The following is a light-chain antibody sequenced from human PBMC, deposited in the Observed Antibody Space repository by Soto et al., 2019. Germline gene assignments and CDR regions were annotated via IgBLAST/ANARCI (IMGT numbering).Light chain of an antibody. CDR3: CSYTTSNTFV. V-gene: IGLV2-14*01. J-gene: IGLJ1*01. CDR2: HVT. Sequence: QSVLTQPASMSGSLGQSITISCSGTSSDVGAYNYVSWYQQYPGKAPKLMIYHVTDRPSGVSNRFSGSKSGNTASLTISGLQAEDEADYYCCSYTTSNTFVFGTGTMVTVL. CDR1: SSDVGAYNY.